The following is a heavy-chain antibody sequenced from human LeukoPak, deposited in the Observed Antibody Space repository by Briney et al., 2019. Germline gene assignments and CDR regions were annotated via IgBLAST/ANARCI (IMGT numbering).Heavy chain of an antibody. Sequence: ASVKVSCKASGGTFSSYAISWVRQAPGQGLEWMGGIIPIFGTANYAQTFQGRVTFTRDTSASTAYMELSSLRSEDTAVYYCAREYCSGGSCYPWSYWGQGTLVTVSS. D-gene: IGHD2-15*01. CDR1: GGTFSSYA. CDR2: IIPIFGTA. V-gene: IGHV1-69*05. CDR3: AREYCSGGSCYPWSY. J-gene: IGHJ4*02.